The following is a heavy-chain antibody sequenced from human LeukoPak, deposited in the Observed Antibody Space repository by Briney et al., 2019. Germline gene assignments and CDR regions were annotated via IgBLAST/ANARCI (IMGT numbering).Heavy chain of an antibody. CDR2: IYPGDSDT. CDR3: ARVEMATIYYFDY. CDR1: GYSFTSYW. D-gene: IGHD5-24*01. V-gene: IGHV5-51*01. J-gene: IGHJ4*02. Sequence: GESLKISCKGSGYSFTSYWIGWVRRMPGKGLEWMGIIYPGDSDTRYSPSFQGQVTISADESISTAYLQWSSLKASDTAMYYCARVEMATIYYFDYWGQGTLVTVSS.